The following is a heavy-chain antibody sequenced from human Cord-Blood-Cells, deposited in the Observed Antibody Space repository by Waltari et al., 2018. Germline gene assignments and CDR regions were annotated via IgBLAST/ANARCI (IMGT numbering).Heavy chain of an antibody. V-gene: IGHV3-33*01. CDR1: AFTFSSHG. J-gene: IGHJ2*01. CDR3: ARAEYWYFDL. Sequence: VQLVASGGGVVQPGWSLRLSCAASAFTFSSHGMHWVRQAPGKGLEWVAVIWYDGSNKYYADSVKGRFTISRDNSKNTLYLQMNSLRAEDTAVYYCARAEYWYFDLWGRGTLVTVSS. CDR2: IWYDGSNK.